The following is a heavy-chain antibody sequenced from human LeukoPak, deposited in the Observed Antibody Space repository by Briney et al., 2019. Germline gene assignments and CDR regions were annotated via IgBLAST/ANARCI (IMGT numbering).Heavy chain of an antibody. CDR3: ARERAVNGWTSAHFDY. V-gene: IGHV3-30*14. D-gene: IGHD6-19*01. J-gene: IGHJ4*02. CDR1: GFTFSSYA. CDR2: ISNDGSTK. Sequence: GGSLRLSCAASGFTFSSYAMPWVRQAPGKGLEWVSVISNDGSTKYYADSVKGRFTISRDNSKNTLYLQINSLRAEDTAVYYCARERAVNGWTSAHFDYWGQGTLVTVSS.